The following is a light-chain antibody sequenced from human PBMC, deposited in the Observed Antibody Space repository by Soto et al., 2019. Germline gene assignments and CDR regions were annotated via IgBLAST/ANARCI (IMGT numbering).Light chain of an antibody. CDR3: SSFTSINTWV. Sequence: QSALTQPASVSGSPGQSITISCTGTSSDVGGYNYVSWYQQHPGKAPKLMIYEVSNRPSGVSNRFSGSKSGNTASLTISGLQAEDEADCYCSSFTSINTWVFGGGTKLTVL. J-gene: IGLJ3*02. V-gene: IGLV2-14*01. CDR1: SSDVGGYNY. CDR2: EVS.